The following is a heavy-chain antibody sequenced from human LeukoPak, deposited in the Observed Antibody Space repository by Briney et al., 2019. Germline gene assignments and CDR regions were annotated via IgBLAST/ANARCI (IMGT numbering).Heavy chain of an antibody. J-gene: IGHJ4*02. D-gene: IGHD3-16*01. V-gene: IGHV4-4*02. CDR3: ARMDAYYYFDY. Sequence: SETLSLTCAVSGGSISSSNWWSWVRQPPGKGLEWIGEIYHSGSTNYNPSLKSRVTISVDTSKNQFSLKLSSVTAADTAVYYCARMDAYYYFDYWGQGTLVTVSS. CDR1: GGSISSSNW. CDR2: IYHSGST.